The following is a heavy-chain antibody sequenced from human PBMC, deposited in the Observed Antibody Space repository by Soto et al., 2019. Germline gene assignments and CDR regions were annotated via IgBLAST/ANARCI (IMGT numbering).Heavy chain of an antibody. Sequence: SETLSLTCTVSGGSISSYDWSLIRQTPGKGLGCIWYIYYSAGANYNPSLKSRVTISVDTSKNQFSLKLSSVTAADTAVYYCAGSYSYGNNWLDPWGQGTLVTVCS. V-gene: IGHV4-59*01. CDR3: AGSYSYGNNWLDP. CDR1: GGSISSYD. J-gene: IGHJ5*02. CDR2: IYYSAGA. D-gene: IGHD5-18*01.